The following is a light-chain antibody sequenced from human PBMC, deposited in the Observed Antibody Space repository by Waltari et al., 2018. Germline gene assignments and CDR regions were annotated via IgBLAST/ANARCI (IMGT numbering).Light chain of an antibody. J-gene: IGLJ3*02. V-gene: IGLV2-23*02. Sequence: QSALTQPVSVSGSPGQSVTISCTGTSHNVGDYNLVSWFQPHPDPAPQLLISYLSKRPSGVSNRFSGSKSGNTASLTISGLQTEDEADYYCCSYSTGGSWMFGGGTKLTVL. CDR3: CSYSTGGSWM. CDR2: YLS. CDR1: SHNVGDYNL.